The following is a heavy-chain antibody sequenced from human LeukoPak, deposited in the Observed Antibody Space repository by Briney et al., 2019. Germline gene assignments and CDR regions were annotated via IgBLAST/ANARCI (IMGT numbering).Heavy chain of an antibody. D-gene: IGHD5-18*01. J-gene: IGHJ6*02. Sequence: ASVKVSCKASGGTFSSYAISWVRQAPGQGLEWMGGIIPIFGTANYAQKFQGRVTMTRNTSRSTAYMEVSSLRSEDTAVYYCARGNVDTAMVPTYYYYGMDVWGQGTTVTVSS. V-gene: IGHV1-69*05. CDR3: ARGNVDTAMVPTYYYYGMDV. CDR2: IIPIFGTA. CDR1: GGTFSSYA.